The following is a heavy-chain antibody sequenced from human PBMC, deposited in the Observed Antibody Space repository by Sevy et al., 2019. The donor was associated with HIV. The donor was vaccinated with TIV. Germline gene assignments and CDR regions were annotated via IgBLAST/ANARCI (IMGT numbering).Heavy chain of an antibody. CDR2: ISGSGIRI. D-gene: IGHD6-13*01. J-gene: IGHJ3*02. Sequence: GGSLRLSCAASGFTFSNYAMSWVRQAPGKGLEWVSGISGSGIRIYYADSVKVRFTFSRDNSKNTLYLQMSSLRGEDTAGYYCAYTPAAGTGGSSFDIWGQGTMVTVSS. V-gene: IGHV3-23*01. CDR3: AYTPAAGTGGSSFDI. CDR1: GFTFSNYA.